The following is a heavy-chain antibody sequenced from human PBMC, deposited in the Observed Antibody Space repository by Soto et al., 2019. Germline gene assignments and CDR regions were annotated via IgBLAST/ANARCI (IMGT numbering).Heavy chain of an antibody. CDR3: VHDASGSSQNYY. CDR2: IFYTGST. V-gene: IGHV4-39*01. Sequence: QLQLQESGPGLVKPSETLSLTCTVSGGSIRSSTYYWGWIRQSPGKGLEWIGCIFYTGSTYYSPSLKSRVAISLDASKNQFSLDMRSVTAADTAGYYCVHDASGSSQNYYWGQGTMVTVYS. J-gene: IGHJ4*02. D-gene: IGHD3-10*01. CDR1: GGSIRSSTYY.